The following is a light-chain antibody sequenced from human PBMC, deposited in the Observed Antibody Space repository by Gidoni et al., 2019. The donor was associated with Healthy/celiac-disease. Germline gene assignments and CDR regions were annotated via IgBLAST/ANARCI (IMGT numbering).Light chain of an antibody. CDR3: QQYGT. J-gene: IGKJ3*01. CDR2: DAS. V-gene: IGKV1-33*01. CDR1: QDISNY. Sequence: GDRVTITCQASQDISNYLNWYQQKPGKAPKLLIYDASNLETGVPSRFSGSGSGTDFTFTISSLQPEDIATYYCQQYGTFXPXTKVXIK.